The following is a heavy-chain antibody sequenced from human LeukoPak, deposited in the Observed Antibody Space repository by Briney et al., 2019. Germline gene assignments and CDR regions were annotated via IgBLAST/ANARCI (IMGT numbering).Heavy chain of an antibody. D-gene: IGHD6-19*01. J-gene: IGHJ5*02. CDR3: ARAVAVAVWFDP. CDR2: INPNSGGT. V-gene: IGHV1-2*02. Sequence: ASVKVSCKASGYTFTGYYMHWVRQAPGQGLEWMGWINPNSGGTNYAQKFQGRVTMTRNTSISTAYMELSSLRSEDTAVYYCARAVAVAVWFDPWGQGTLVTVSS. CDR1: GYTFTGYY.